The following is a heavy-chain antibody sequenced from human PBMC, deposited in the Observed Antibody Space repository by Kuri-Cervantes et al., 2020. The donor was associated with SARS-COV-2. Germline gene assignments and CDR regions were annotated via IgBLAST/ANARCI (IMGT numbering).Heavy chain of an antibody. J-gene: IGHJ6*02. V-gene: IGHV1-46*01. CDR3: ATVGRPKITIFGVDYYGMDV. Sequence: ASVKVSCKASGYTFTSYDINWVRQAPGQGLERVGIINPSGGSTSYAQKFQGRVTMTEDTSTDTAYMELSSLRSEDTAVYYCATVGRPKITIFGVDYYGMDVWGQGTTVTVSS. D-gene: IGHD3-3*01. CDR2: INPSGGST. CDR1: GYTFTSYD.